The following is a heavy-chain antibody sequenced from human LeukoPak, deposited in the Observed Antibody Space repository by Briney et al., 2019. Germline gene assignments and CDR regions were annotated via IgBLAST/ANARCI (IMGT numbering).Heavy chain of an antibody. J-gene: IGHJ4*02. CDR3: ARSRGTTLVTRFDY. CDR2: INTSVST. Sequence: PSETLSLTCTVSGGSISNYYWSSIRQPPGKGLEWIGRINTSVSTDYNPSLKSRVTMSVDTAKNQFSLNLSSLTAADTAVYYCARSRGTTLVTRFDYWGQGTLVTVSS. V-gene: IGHV4-4*07. D-gene: IGHD5-18*01. CDR1: GGSISNYY.